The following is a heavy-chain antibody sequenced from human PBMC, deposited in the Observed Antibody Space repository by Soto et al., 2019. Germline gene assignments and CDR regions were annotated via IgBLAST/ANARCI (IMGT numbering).Heavy chain of an antibody. D-gene: IGHD3-10*01. Sequence: QLVQSGAEVKKPGSSVKVSCKASGGDFLSYTISWVRQAPGQGPEWMGTIIPILDVAKNAQKFQGRVAITGDKATSTVCMELRSLRSDDTAVYYCAQMWFGELWHGMDVWGQGTTITVSS. J-gene: IGHJ6*02. CDR1: GGDFLSYT. CDR3: AQMWFGELWHGMDV. CDR2: IIPILDVA. V-gene: IGHV1-69*02.